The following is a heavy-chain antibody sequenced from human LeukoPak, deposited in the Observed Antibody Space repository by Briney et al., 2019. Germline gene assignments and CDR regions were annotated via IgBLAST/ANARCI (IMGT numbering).Heavy chain of an antibody. D-gene: IGHD6-13*01. V-gene: IGHV1-18*04. J-gene: IGHJ4*02. CDR1: GYTYTNHG. CDR3: ARDPSNTSGWSPYFDY. CDR2: ISAYNRDT. Sequence: VASVKVSYKASGYTYTNHGITWVRQAPGQGLEWMGWISAYNRDTKYAQNFQGRVTFITESSTNTAYMELRSLRSDDTAVYYCARDPSNTSGWSPYFDYWGQGTLVTVSA.